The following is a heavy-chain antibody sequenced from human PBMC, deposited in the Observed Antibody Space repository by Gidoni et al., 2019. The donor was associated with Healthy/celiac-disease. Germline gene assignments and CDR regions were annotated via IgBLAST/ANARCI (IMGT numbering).Heavy chain of an antibody. D-gene: IGHD4-17*01. V-gene: IGHV3-15*01. CDR1: GFTFSNAW. CDR3: RTTVTTYYGWFDP. CDR2: IKSKTDGGTT. Sequence: EVQLVESGGGLVKPGGSLRLSCAASGFTFSNAWMSWVRQAPGKGLEWVGRIKSKTDGGTTDYAAPVKGRFTISRDDSKNTLYLQMNSLKTEDTAVYYCRTTVTTYYGWFDPWGQGTLVTVSS. J-gene: IGHJ5*02.